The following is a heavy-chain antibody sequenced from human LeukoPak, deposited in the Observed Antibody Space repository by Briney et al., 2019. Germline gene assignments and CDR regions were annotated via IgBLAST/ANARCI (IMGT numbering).Heavy chain of an antibody. J-gene: IGHJ4*02. CDR3: ARALGRFWNFDY. D-gene: IGHD3-3*01. CDR1: GGTFSIYA. Sequence: SVKVSCKASGGTFSIYAISWVRQAPGQGLEWMGGIIPIFDTANYAQMFQGRVTITADESTSKAYMELSSLRSEDTAVYYCARALGRFWNFDYWGQGTLVTVSS. V-gene: IGHV1-69*13. CDR2: IIPIFDTA.